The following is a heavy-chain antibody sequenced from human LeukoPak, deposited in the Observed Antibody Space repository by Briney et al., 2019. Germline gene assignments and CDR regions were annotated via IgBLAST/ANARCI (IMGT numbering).Heavy chain of an antibody. V-gene: IGHV1-18*01. Sequence: AASVKVSCKASGYTFTSYGISWVRQAPGQGLEWMGWISAYNGNTNYAQKLQGRVTMTTDTSTSTAYMELRSLRSDDTAVYYCARANAGGYYDILTGYDYWGQGTLVTVSS. CDR3: ARANAGGYYDILTGYDY. CDR2: ISAYNGNT. CDR1: GYTFTSYG. D-gene: IGHD3-9*01. J-gene: IGHJ4*02.